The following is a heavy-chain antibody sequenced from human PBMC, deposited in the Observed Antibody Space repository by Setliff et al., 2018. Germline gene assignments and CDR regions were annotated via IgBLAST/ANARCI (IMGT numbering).Heavy chain of an antibody. Sequence: SETLSLTCAASGGSFSDYYWTWIRQSPGKGLEWIGEINHTGSTNYNPSLKSRVTMSIDTSKNQFSLKLSSVTAADTAVYYCARDSKYYYDSSGYYWNWFDPWGQGTLVTVSS. V-gene: IGHV4-34*01. CDR2: INHTGST. D-gene: IGHD3-22*01. J-gene: IGHJ5*02. CDR1: GGSFSDYY. CDR3: ARDSKYYYDSSGYYWNWFDP.